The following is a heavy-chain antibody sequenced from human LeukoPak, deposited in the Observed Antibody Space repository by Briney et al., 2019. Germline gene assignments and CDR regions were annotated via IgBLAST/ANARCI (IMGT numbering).Heavy chain of an antibody. J-gene: IGHJ4*02. D-gene: IGHD1-26*01. V-gene: IGHV3-21*01. CDR2: ISSSSSYI. CDR1: GFTFSSYS. Sequence: GGSLRLSCAASGFTFSSYSMNWVRQAPGKGLEWVSSISSSSSYIYHADSVKGRFTISRDNAKNSLYLQMNSLRAEDTAVYYCARGGSYSATDYWGQGTLVTVSS. CDR3: ARGGSYSATDY.